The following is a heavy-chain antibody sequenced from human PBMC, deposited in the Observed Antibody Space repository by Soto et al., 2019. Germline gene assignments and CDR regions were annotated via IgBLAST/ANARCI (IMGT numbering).Heavy chain of an antibody. CDR3: AGGELRYYFDY. V-gene: IGHV4-59*01. CDR2: IYYSGST. J-gene: IGHJ4*02. Sequence: PSETLSLTCTVSGGSISSYYWSWIRQPPGKGLEWIGYIYYSGSTNYNPSLKSRVTISVDTSKNQFSLKLSSVTAADTAVYYCAGGELRYYFDYWGQGTLVTVSS. CDR1: GGSISSYY. D-gene: IGHD1-26*01.